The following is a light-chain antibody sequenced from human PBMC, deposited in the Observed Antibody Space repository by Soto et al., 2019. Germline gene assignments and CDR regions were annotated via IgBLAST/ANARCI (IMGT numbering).Light chain of an antibody. J-gene: IGKJ1*01. V-gene: IGKV3-20*01. CDR1: QSVSSSY. CDR3: QQYASTRWT. Sequence: EIVLTQSPGTLSLSPGERATLFCRASQSVSSSYLAWYQQKPGQAPRLLIYGASNRATGIPDRFSGSGSGTDFTLTISRLQPEDFAVYYCQQYASTRWTFGQGTKVNIK. CDR2: GAS.